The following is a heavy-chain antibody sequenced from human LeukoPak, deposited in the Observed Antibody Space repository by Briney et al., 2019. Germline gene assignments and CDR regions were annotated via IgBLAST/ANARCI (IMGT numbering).Heavy chain of an antibody. CDR1: GFTFSSYW. J-gene: IGHJ3*02. V-gene: IGHV3-74*01. Sequence: PGGSLRLPCAASGFTFSSYWMHWVRQAPGKGLVWVSRINSGGSSTRYADSVKGRFTISRDNAENTLYLQMNSLKAEDTAVYYCAKHPAFDIWGQGTMVTVSS. CDR2: INSGGSST. CDR3: AKHPAFDI.